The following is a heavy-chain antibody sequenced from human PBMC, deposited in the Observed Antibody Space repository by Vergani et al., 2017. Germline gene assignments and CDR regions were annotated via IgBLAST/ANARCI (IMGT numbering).Heavy chain of an antibody. V-gene: IGHV3-30*18. D-gene: IGHD2-21*02. CDR1: GFTFSSYG. J-gene: IGHJ4*03. Sequence: QVQLVESGGGVVQPGRSLRLSCAASGFTFSSYGMHWVRQAPGKGLEWVAVISYDGSNKYYADSVKGRFTISRDNSKNTLYLQMNSLRAEDTAVYYCAKDCGGDCQKGFDYWGQGTTVTVSS. CDR3: AKDCGGDCQKGFDY. CDR2: ISYDGSNK.